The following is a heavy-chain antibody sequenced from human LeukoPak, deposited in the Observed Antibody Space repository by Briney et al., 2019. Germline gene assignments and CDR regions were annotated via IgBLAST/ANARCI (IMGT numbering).Heavy chain of an antibody. CDR1: GFTFSSYA. CDR2: TSGSGVST. Sequence: PGGSLRLSCAASGFTFSSYAMTWVRQAPGQGLEWVSGTSGSGVSTYYADSVKGRFTISRDNSKNTLYLQMNSLRAEDTAIYYCAKPGYSSDWHRNFDYWGQGTLVTVSS. V-gene: IGHV3-23*01. J-gene: IGHJ4*02. CDR3: AKPGYSSDWHRNFDY. D-gene: IGHD6-19*01.